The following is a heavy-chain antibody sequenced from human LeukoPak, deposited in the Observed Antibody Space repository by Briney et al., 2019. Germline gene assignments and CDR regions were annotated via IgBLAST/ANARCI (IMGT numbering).Heavy chain of an antibody. CDR1: GFTFSSYA. J-gene: IGHJ6*02. CDR3: AKVHCGRGCYYYYGMDV. Sequence: GGSLRLSCAASGFTFSSYAMSWVRQAPGKGLEWVSAISGSGGSTYYADSVKGRFTISRDNSKNTLYLQMNSLRAEDTAVYYCAKVHCGRGCYYYYGMDVWGQGTTVTVSS. CDR2: ISGSGGST. V-gene: IGHV3-23*01. D-gene: IGHD3-10*01.